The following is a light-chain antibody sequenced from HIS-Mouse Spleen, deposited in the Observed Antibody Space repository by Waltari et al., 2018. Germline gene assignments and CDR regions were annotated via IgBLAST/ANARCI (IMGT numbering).Light chain of an antibody. CDR1: KLGDKY. J-gene: IGLJ2*01. CDR2: QDS. CDR3: QAWDSSVV. V-gene: IGLV3-1*01. Sequence: SYELTQPPSVSVSPGQTASITCSGDKLGDKYACWYQQKPGQSPLLVIYQDSKRPSGIPDRLSGSNPGNPATLTISGTQAMDEADYYCQAWDSSVVFGGGTKLTVL.